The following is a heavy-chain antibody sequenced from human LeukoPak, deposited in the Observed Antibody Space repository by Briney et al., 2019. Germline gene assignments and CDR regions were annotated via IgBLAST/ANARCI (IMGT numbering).Heavy chain of an antibody. D-gene: IGHD3-22*01. CDR1: GYTFTSYA. J-gene: IGHJ6*02. Sequence: LWASVKVSCKASGYTFTSYAMNWVRQAPGQGLEWMGWINPNSGGTNYAQKFQGWVTMTRDTSISTAYMELSRLRSDDTAVYYCARSSAVDKYGYLNYYGMDVWGQGTTVTVSS. V-gene: IGHV1-2*04. CDR2: INPNSGGT. CDR3: ARSSAVDKYGYLNYYGMDV.